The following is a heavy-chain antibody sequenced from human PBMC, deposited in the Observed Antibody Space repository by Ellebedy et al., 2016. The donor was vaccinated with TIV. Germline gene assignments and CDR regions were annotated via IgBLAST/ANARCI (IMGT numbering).Heavy chain of an antibody. CDR1: GYTFTGYY. Sequence: ASVKVSXXASGYTFTGYYMHWLRQAPGQGLEWMGWINPNSGGTNYAQKFQGRVTMTRDTSISTAYMELSRLRSDDTAVYYCARDELDFWSGYYRYWGQGTLVTVSS. J-gene: IGHJ4*02. CDR3: ARDELDFWSGYYRY. D-gene: IGHD3-3*01. CDR2: INPNSGGT. V-gene: IGHV1-2*02.